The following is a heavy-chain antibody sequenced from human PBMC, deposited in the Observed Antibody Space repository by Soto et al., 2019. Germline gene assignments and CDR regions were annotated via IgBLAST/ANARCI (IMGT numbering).Heavy chain of an antibody. J-gene: IGHJ6*02. CDR3: ARDQEAGSFFPYYYGMDV. CDR1: GFTFSSYE. D-gene: IGHD6-13*01. Sequence: ESGGGLVQPGGSLRVSCATSGFTFSSYEMNWVRQAPGKGLEWVSYISSSGSTIYYADSVKGRFTISRDNAKNSLYLQMDSLRAEDTAVYYCARDQEAGSFFPYYYGMDVWGQGTTVTVSS. V-gene: IGHV3-48*03. CDR2: ISSSGSTI.